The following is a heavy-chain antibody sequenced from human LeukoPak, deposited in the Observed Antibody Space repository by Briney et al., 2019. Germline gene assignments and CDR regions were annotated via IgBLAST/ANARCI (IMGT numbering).Heavy chain of an antibody. CDR2: IYYSGST. J-gene: IGHJ5*02. CDR3: ARAISWQQLVDWFDP. D-gene: IGHD6-13*01. Sequence: SETLSLTCTVSGGSISSYYWSWIRQPPGKGLEWIGYIYYSGSTNYNPSLKSRVTISVDTSKNQFSLKLSSVTAADTAVYYCARAISWQQLVDWFDPWGQGTLVTVSS. CDR1: GGSISSYY. V-gene: IGHV4-59*01.